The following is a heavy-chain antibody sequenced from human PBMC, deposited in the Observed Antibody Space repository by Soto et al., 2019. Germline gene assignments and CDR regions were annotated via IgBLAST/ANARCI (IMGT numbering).Heavy chain of an antibody. CDR3: ARQDIVVVPAAMGTIFDP. CDR2: IYYSGST. CDR1: GGSISSSSYY. Sequence: QLQLQESGPGLVKPSETLSLTCTVSGGSISSSSYYWGWIRQPPGKGLEWIGSIYYSGSTYYNPSLKSRVTISVDTSKNQFSLKLSSVTAADTAVYYCARQDIVVVPAAMGTIFDPWGQGTLVTVSS. J-gene: IGHJ5*02. D-gene: IGHD2-2*01. V-gene: IGHV4-39*01.